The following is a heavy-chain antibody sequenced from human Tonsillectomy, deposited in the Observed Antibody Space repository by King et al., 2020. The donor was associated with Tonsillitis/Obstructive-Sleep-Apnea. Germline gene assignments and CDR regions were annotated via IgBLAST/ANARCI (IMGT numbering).Heavy chain of an antibody. J-gene: IGHJ4*02. V-gene: IGHV4-4*02. CDR3: ASRLGYCSGGSCFY. Sequence: QLQESGPGLVKPSGTLSLTCAVSGGSISNSAGWSWFRQPPGKGLEWIGEISYSGSTTYNSSLRSRVTISVDKSKNQFSLKLSSVTAADTAVYYCASRLGYCSGGSCFYWGQGTLVTVSS. D-gene: IGHD2-15*01. CDR2: ISYSGST. CDR1: GGSISNSAG.